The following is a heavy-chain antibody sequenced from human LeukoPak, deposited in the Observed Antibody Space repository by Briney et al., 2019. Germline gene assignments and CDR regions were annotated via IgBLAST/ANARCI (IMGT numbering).Heavy chain of an antibody. D-gene: IGHD3-10*01. Sequence: GGSLRLSCAASGFTFRAHDMHWVRQAPGKGLEWVSCINSVGDTYYTGSVQGRFTISREDAKNSFYLQMNSLTAGDTAVYYCARVFFGPGRYYHMDVWGKGNTVPVSS. CDR2: INSVGDT. CDR1: GFTFRAHD. J-gene: IGHJ6*03. CDR3: ARVFFGPGRYYHMDV. V-gene: IGHV3-13*01.